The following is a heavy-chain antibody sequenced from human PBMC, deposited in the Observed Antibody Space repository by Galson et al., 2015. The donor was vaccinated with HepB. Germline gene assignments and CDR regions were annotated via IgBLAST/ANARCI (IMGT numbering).Heavy chain of an antibody. CDR2: ISGSTANT. D-gene: IGHD2-15*01. Sequence: SVKVSCKASGYSFTSHGISWVRQAPGQGLEWMGWISGSTANTNYAQKLQGRVTMTTDTSTTTSYMELRSLRSDDSAVYFCAREDGGVGMDVWGQGTTVTVS. V-gene: IGHV1-18*01. J-gene: IGHJ6*02. CDR3: AREDGGVGMDV. CDR1: GYSFTSHG.